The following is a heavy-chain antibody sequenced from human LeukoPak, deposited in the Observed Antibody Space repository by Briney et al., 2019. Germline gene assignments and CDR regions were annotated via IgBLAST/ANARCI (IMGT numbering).Heavy chain of an antibody. CDR1: GFTFSSYA. Sequence: GGSLRLSCAASGFTFSSYAMHWVRQAPGKGLEWVAVISYDGSNKYYADSVKGRFTISRDNSKNTLYLQMNSLRPEDTAVYYCARARPSMWIDYWGQGTLVTVSS. CDR3: ARARPSMWIDY. V-gene: IGHV3-30*04. CDR2: ISYDGSNK. J-gene: IGHJ4*02. D-gene: IGHD5-12*01.